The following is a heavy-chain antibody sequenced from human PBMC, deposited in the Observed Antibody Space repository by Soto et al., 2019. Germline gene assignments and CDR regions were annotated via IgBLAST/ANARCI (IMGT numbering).Heavy chain of an antibody. Sequence: QVQLVQSGAEVKKPGSSEKVSCEASGGSFTSYIFTWVRQAPGQGLEWMGRIIPIQGTANYALKFQDRVTITADKSTNTAYMELTSLRPEDTALYYCAKSLVFVDHADMDVWGKGTTVTVSS. CDR2: IIPIQGTA. J-gene: IGHJ6*03. D-gene: IGHD2-21*01. V-gene: IGHV1-69*08. CDR1: GGSFTSYI. CDR3: AKSLVFVDHADMDV.